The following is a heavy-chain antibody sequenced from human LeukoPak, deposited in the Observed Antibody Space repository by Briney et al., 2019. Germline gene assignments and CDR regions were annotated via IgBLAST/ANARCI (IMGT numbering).Heavy chain of an antibody. CDR2: ISYDGSNK. D-gene: IGHD6-19*01. CDR1: GFTFSSYA. V-gene: IGHV3-30-3*01. J-gene: IGHJ4*02. Sequence: GGSLRLSCAASGFTFSSYAMHWVRQAPGKGLEWVAVISYDGSNKYYADSVKGRFTISRDNSKNTLYLKMNSLRAEDTAVYYCAAAVAGRSWGQGTLVTVSS. CDR3: AAAVAGRS.